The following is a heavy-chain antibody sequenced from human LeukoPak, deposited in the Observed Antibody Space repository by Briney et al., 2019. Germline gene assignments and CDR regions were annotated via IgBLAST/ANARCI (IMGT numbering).Heavy chain of an antibody. CDR1: GGSITSTNW. V-gene: IGHV4-4*02. D-gene: IGHD2-8*01. CDR3: SRENGAFSPFGY. CDR2: VSLSGLT. Sequence: SETLSLTRGVSGGSITSTNWWRWVRQPPGQGLEWIGEVSLSGLTNYNPSLSSRVIMALDTSKNHLSLNLTSVTAADTAVYYCSRENGAFSPFGYWGQGTLVTVPS. J-gene: IGHJ4*02.